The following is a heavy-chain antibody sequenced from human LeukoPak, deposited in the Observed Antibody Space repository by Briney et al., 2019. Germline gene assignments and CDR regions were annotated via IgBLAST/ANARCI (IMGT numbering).Heavy chain of an antibody. J-gene: IGHJ4*02. CDR3: AKPYSTAWYGAIDY. V-gene: IGHV3-9*01. D-gene: IGHD6-19*01. Sequence: GRSLRPSCAASGFTFDDYAMHWVRHAPGKGLEWVSGISGNSGSIGYADSVKGRFTISRDNAKNSLYLQMNSLRAEDTAFYYCAKPYSTAWYGAIDYWGQGTLVTVSS. CDR1: GFTFDDYA. CDR2: ISGNSGSI.